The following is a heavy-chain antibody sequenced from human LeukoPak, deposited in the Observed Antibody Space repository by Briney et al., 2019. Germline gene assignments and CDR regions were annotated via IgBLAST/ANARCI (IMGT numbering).Heavy chain of an antibody. CDR3: AREGEYYYGSGSYYFGAFDI. D-gene: IGHD3-10*01. V-gene: IGHV4-30-4*01. J-gene: IGHJ3*02. CDR2: IYYSGST. Sequence: PSQTPSLTCTVSGGSISSGDYYWSWIRQPPGKGLERIGYIYYSGSTYYNPSLKSRVTISVDTSKNQFSLKLSSVTAADTAVYYCAREGEYYYGSGSYYFGAFDIWGQGTMVTVSS. CDR1: GGSISSGDYY.